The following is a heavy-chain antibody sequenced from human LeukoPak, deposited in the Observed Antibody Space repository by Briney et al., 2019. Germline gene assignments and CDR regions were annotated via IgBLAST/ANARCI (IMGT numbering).Heavy chain of an antibody. CDR3: SRDGTVGGRYSASRAVDI. CDR1: GFTFSSFS. D-gene: IGHD3-16*01. Sequence: PGGSLRLSCAASGFTFSSFSMNWVRQAPGKGLEWVSSISSSSSYIYYADSVKGRFTISRDNAKNSLYLQMNSLRAEDTAVYYCSRDGTVGGRYSASRAVDIWGQGTLVTVSS. J-gene: IGHJ3*02. V-gene: IGHV3-21*04. CDR2: ISSSSSYI.